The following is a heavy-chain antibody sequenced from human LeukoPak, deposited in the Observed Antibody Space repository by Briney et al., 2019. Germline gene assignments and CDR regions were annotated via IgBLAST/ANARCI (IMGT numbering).Heavy chain of an antibody. CDR1: GYTFTDYY. V-gene: IGHV1-2*06. CDR2: ISPNNGGT. CDR3: ARGAGLFSMLRGVIN. J-gene: IGHJ4*02. Sequence: GASVKISSKASGYTFTDYYIHWGRQDPRHKVEWRGRISPNNGGTKYAEKFQSGVTTTSDTYTSTAYKELSRPTSDETTVFYCARGAGLFSMLRGVINWGEVTLVTVSS. D-gene: IGHD3-10*01.